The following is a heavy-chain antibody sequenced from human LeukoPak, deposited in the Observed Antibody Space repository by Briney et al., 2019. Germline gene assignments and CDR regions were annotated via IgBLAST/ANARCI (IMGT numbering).Heavy chain of an antibody. D-gene: IGHD6-13*01. Sequence: ASVKVSCKASGGTFSSYAISWVRQAPGQGLEWMGGIIPIFGTANYAQKFQGRVTITADESTSTAYMELSSLRSEDTAVYYCARDAKRGIAAAGTFDYWGQGTLVTVSS. CDR2: IIPIFGTA. V-gene: IGHV1-69*13. CDR1: GGTFSSYA. CDR3: ARDAKRGIAAAGTFDY. J-gene: IGHJ4*02.